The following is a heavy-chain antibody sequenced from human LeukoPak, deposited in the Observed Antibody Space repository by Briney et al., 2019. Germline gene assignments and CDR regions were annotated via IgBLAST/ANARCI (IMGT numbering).Heavy chain of an antibody. CDR2: ISYDGSNK. CDR1: GFTFSSYG. D-gene: IGHD3-10*01. V-gene: IGHV3-30*18. CDR3: AKGIMVRGFYYGMDV. J-gene: IGHJ6*02. Sequence: PGGSLRLSCAASGFTFSSYGMYWVRQAPGKGLEWVALISYDGSNKYYADSVKGRFTISRDNSKNTLYLQMNSLRAEDTAVYYCAKGIMVRGFYYGMDVWGQGTTVTVSS.